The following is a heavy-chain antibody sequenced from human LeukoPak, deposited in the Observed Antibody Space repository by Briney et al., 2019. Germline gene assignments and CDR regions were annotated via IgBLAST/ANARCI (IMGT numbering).Heavy chain of an antibody. V-gene: IGHV1-69*13. CDR1: VGTFSSYA. D-gene: IGHD3-10*01. Sequence: SVKVSCKASVGTFSSYAISWVRQAPGQRLEWMGGIIPIFGTANYAQKFQGRVTITADESTSTAYMELSSLRSEDTAVYYCATRQGEDELNFDYWGQGTLVTVSS. J-gene: IGHJ4*02. CDR2: IIPIFGTA. CDR3: ATRQGEDELNFDY.